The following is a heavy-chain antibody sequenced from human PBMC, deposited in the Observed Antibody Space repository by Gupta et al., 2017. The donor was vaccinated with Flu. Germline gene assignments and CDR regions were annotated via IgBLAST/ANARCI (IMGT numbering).Heavy chain of an antibody. CDR3: AHMAYCGGDCYTTYFQH. CDR2: IYWNDDK. Sequence: QITLKESGPTLVKPTQTLPLTCTFSGFSLSTSGVGVGWIRQPPGKALEWLALIYWNDDKRYSPSLKSRLTITKDTSKNQVVLTMTNMDPVDTATYYCAHMAYCGGDCYTTYFQHWGQGTLVTVSS. J-gene: IGHJ1*01. V-gene: IGHV2-5*01. D-gene: IGHD2-21*02. CDR1: GFSLSTSGVG.